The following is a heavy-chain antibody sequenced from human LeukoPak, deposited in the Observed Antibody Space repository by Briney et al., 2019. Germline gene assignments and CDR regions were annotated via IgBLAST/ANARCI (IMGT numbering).Heavy chain of an antibody. V-gene: IGHV3-21*01. Sequence: GGSLRLFCAASGFTFSNYSMNWVRQAPGKGLEWVSSISSSSNYIYYADSVKGRFTISRDNAKNSLYLQMNSLRAEDMAVYYCARGSVNKIRFGERPYYYYMDVWGKGTTVTISS. J-gene: IGHJ6*03. CDR1: GFTFSNYS. CDR2: ISSSSNYI. CDR3: ARGSVNKIRFGERPYYYYMDV. D-gene: IGHD3-10*01.